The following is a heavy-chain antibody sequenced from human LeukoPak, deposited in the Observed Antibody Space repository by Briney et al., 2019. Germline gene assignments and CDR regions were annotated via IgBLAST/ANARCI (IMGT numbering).Heavy chain of an antibody. CDR1: GFTFSSYG. CDR3: AKDRWLGSPGIAVAGFDY. V-gene: IGHV3-30*18. Sequence: GGSLRLSCAASGFTFSSYGMHWVRQAPGKGLEWVAVISYDGSNKYYADSVKGRFTISRDNSKNTLYLQMNSLRAEDTAVYYCAKDRWLGSPGIAVAGFDYWGQGTLVTVSS. D-gene: IGHD6-19*01. J-gene: IGHJ4*02. CDR2: ISYDGSNK.